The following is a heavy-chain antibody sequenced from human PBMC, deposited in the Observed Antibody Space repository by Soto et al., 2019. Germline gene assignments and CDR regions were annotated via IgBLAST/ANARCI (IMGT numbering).Heavy chain of an antibody. Sequence: PGGSLRLSCSASGFTFSDYYMAWIRHSPGKGLEWISYITASDSVVYYADSVRGRFTISRDNSKNSLYLQMNSLRAEDTAFYYCAQDRLAKNYHFDYWGHGTLVTVSS. CDR3: AQDRLAKNYHFDY. CDR1: GFTFSDYY. CDR2: ITASDSVV. D-gene: IGHD3-16*01. J-gene: IGHJ4*01. V-gene: IGHV3-11*01.